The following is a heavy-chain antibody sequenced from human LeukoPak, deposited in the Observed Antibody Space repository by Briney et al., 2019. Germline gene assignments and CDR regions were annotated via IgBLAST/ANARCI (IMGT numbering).Heavy chain of an antibody. CDR2: IYYSGST. CDR1: GGSISSYY. J-gene: IGHJ6*02. D-gene: IGHD1-26*01. V-gene: IGHV4-59*01. Sequence: SETLSLTCIVSGGSISSYYWSWIRQPPGKGLEWIGYIYYSGSTNYNPSLKSRVTISVDTSKNQFSLKLSSVTAADTAVYYCARGGIVAYYYYYGMDVWGQGTTVTVSS. CDR3: ARGGIVAYYYYYGMDV.